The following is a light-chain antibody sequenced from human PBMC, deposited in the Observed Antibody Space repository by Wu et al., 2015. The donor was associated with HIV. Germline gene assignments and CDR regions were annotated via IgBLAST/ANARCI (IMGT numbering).Light chain of an antibody. J-gene: IGKJ2*01. CDR2: GAS. CDR3: QQYGGSLPYT. V-gene: IGKV3-20*01. CDR1: QSVSSSY. Sequence: EIVLTQSPGTLSLSPGERATLSCRASQSVSSSYLAWYQQKPGQAPRLLIYGASSRATGIPDRFSGSGSGTDFTLTISRLEPEDSAVYFCQQYGGSLPYTFGQGTKLEI.